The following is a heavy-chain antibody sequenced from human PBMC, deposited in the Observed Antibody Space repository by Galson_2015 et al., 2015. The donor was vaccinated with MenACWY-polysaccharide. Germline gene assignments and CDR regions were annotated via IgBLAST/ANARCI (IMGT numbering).Heavy chain of an antibody. J-gene: IGHJ4*02. CDR1: GFTFSNFW. CDR2: IKQDGSEK. CDR3: ARDCSSTICYFHLFDY. D-gene: IGHD2-2*01. V-gene: IGHV3-7*01. Sequence: SLRLSCAASGFTFSNFWMSWVRQAPGKGLEWVANIKQDGSEKNYVDSVKGRFTISRDNAKNSLFLQMNSLRAEDTAVYYCARDCSSTICYFHLFDYWAQGSLVTVSS.